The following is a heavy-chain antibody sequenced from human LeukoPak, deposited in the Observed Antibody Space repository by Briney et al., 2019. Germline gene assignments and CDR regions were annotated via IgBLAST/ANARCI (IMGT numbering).Heavy chain of an antibody. J-gene: IGHJ4*02. Sequence: GGSLRLSCTASGFTFSNAWMSWVRQAPGKGLEWGGRIQSKSDGGTTDYAAPVKGRFTVSRDDSKNTLYLQMSGLQAEDTAVYYCTTGGPGGSGTSYKDYYFDYWGQGSLVTVSS. CDR1: GFTFSNAW. V-gene: IGHV3-15*01. CDR3: TTGGPGGSGTSYKDYYFDY. D-gene: IGHD3-10*01. CDR2: IQSKSDGGTT.